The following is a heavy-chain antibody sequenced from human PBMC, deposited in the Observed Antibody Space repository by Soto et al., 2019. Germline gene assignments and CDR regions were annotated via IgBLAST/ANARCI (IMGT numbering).Heavy chain of an antibody. J-gene: IGHJ6*02. Sequence: ASETLSLTCAVYGGSFSGYYWSWIRQPPGKGLEWIGEINHSGSTNYNPSLKSRVTISVDTSKNQFPLKLSSVTAADTAVYYCARSTIFGVVYYYGMDVWGQGTTVTVSS. V-gene: IGHV4-34*01. D-gene: IGHD3-3*01. CDR2: INHSGST. CDR1: GGSFSGYY. CDR3: ARSTIFGVVYYYGMDV.